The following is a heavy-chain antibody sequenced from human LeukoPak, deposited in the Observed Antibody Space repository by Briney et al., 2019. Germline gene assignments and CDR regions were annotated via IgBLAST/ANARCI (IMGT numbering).Heavy chain of an antibody. CDR1: GFALTTYN. D-gene: IGHD5-24*01. Sequence: ASVKVSCKASGFALTTYNIVWLRQAPGQGLEWVGWVTAFNENTHYSRKVQGRVTMTRDTSTSTAYMELRSLRFDDTAVYYCARNTYGYKFSMDVWGKGTTVIVSS. V-gene: IGHV1-18*01. CDR2: VTAFNENT. CDR3: ARNTYGYKFSMDV. J-gene: IGHJ6*03.